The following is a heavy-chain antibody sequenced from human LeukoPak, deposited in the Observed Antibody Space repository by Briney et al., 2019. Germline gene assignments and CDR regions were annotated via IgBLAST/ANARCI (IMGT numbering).Heavy chain of an antibody. CDR1: GGSFSGYY. V-gene: IGHV4-34*01. CDR3: ARGDYLTMVRGAPRYYYGMDV. D-gene: IGHD3-10*01. Sequence: SETLSLTCAVYGGSFSGYYWSWIRQPPGKGLEWIGEINHSGSTNDNPSLKSRGTISVYTSKNQFSLKLSSVTAADTAVYYCARGDYLTMVRGAPRYYYGMDVWGQGTTVTVSS. CDR2: INHSGST. J-gene: IGHJ6*02.